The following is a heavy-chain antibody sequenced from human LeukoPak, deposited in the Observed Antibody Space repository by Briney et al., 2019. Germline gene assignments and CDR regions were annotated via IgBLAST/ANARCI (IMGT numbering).Heavy chain of an antibody. J-gene: IGHJ6*02. CDR3: AKTRPNVYYYDSSGYYYVPYYYYYYGMDV. V-gene: IGHV3-23*01. CDR1: GLTFSSYA. Sequence: GGSLRLSCAASGLTFSSYAMSWVRQAPGKGLEWVSAISGSGGSTYYADSVKGRFTISRDNSKNTLYLQMNSLRAEDTAVYYCAKTRPNVYYYDSSGYYYVPYYYYYYGMDVWGQGTTVTVSS. CDR2: ISGSGGST. D-gene: IGHD3-22*01.